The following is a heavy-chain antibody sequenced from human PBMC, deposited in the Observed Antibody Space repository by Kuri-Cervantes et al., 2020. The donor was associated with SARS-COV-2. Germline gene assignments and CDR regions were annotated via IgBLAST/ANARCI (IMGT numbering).Heavy chain of an antibody. CDR2: MKRDGSEK. CDR3: AGGYSSGWPDH. D-gene: IGHD6-19*01. CDR1: GFTFSSDW. J-gene: IGHJ5*02. Sequence: GESLKISCAASGFTFSSDWMAWVRKALGKGLEWVASMKRDGSEKYYVDSVKGRFTISRDNAKNSLDLQMNSLRPDDTAVYYCAGGYSSGWPDHWGQGTLVTVSS. V-gene: IGHV3-7*01.